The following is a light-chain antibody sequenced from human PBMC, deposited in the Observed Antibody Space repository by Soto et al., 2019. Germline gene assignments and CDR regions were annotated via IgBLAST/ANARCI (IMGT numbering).Light chain of an antibody. CDR1: SSNIGAGYD. CDR3: QSYDSSLSEVV. Sequence: QSVLTQPPSVSGAPGQRVTISCTGSSSNIGAGYDVYWYQQLPGTAPKLLIYGNNSRPSGVPHRFSGSKSGTAASLAITGLQAEDEADYYCQSYDSSLSEVVFGGGTKRTVL. J-gene: IGLJ2*01. CDR2: GNN. V-gene: IGLV1-40*01.